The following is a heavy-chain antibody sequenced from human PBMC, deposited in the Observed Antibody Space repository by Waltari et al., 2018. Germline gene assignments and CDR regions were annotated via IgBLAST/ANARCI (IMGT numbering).Heavy chain of an antibody. CDR3: ARLPITMVQGVDY. Sequence: QVQLQESGPGPVKPSGTLSLTCAVSGGSNSSSNWWSWVRQPPGKGLKWIGEIYHSGSTNYNPSLESRVTISVDKSKNQFSLKLSSVTAADTAVYYCARLPITMVQGVDYWGQGTLVTVSS. CDR1: GGSNSSSNW. V-gene: IGHV4-4*02. CDR2: IYHSGST. D-gene: IGHD3-10*01. J-gene: IGHJ4*02.